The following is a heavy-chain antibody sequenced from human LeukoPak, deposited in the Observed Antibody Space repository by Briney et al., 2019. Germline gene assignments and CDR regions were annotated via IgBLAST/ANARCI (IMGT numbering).Heavy chain of an antibody. CDR1: GGSISSYY. CDR3: ARDMRTTRNKYYYYGMDV. J-gene: IGHJ6*02. V-gene: IGHV4-4*07. CDR2: IYTSGST. D-gene: IGHD1-1*01. Sequence: SETLSLTCTVSGGSISSYYWSWIRQPAGKGLEWIGRIYTSGSTNYNPSLKSRVTMSVDTSKNQFSLKLSSVTAADTAVYYCARDMRTTRNKYYYYGMDVRGQGTTVTVSS.